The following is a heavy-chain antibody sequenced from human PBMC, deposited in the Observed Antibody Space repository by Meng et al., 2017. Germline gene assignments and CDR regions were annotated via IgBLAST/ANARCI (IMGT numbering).Heavy chain of an antibody. D-gene: IGHD6-13*01. J-gene: IGHJ4*02. CDR2: INHSGGT. CDR1: GGSFSGYY. Sequence: QVQLQQWGAGLLKPSETLSLTCAVYGGSFSGYYWSWIRQPPGKGLEWIGEINHSGGTNYNPSLKSRVTISVDTSKNQFSLKLSSVTAADTAVYYCDRSSSRRPHDYWGQGTLVTASS. V-gene: IGHV4-34*01. CDR3: DRSSSRRPHDY.